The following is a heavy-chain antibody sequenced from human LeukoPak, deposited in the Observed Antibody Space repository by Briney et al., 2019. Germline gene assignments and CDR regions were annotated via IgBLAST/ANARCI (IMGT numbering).Heavy chain of an antibody. J-gene: IGHJ4*02. CDR3: AKDHRSVFSYSSTSLDY. V-gene: IGHV3-23*01. D-gene: IGHD6-19*01. Sequence: GGSLRLSCAASGFTFSSYAMSWVRQAPGRGLEWVSAISGSGGRTPYADSVRGRFIISRDNSKNTLYLQMSSRRAEDTAVYYCAKDHRSVFSYSSTSLDYWGQGTLVAVSS. CDR2: ISGSGGRT. CDR1: GFTFSSYA.